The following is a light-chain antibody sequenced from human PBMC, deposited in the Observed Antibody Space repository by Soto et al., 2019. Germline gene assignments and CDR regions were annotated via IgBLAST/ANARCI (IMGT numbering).Light chain of an antibody. CDR1: SSDFGTYNL. CDR3: CSYEGSSPDV. V-gene: IGLV2-23*01. Sequence: QSALTQPASVSGSPGQSVTISCTGTSSDFGTYNLVSWYQQHPGKAPKIMIYEGTKRPSGVSNRFSGSKSGNTASLTISGLQAEDEADYYCCSYEGSSPDVFGTGTKLTVL. CDR2: EGT. J-gene: IGLJ1*01.